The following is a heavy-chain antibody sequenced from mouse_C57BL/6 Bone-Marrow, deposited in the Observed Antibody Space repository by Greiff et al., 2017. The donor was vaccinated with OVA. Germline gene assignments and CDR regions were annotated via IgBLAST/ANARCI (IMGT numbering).Heavy chain of an antibody. CDR2: ISSGGSYT. V-gene: IGHV5-6*01. J-gene: IGHJ1*03. D-gene: IGHD1-1*01. CDR1: GFTFSSYG. Sequence: DVHLVESGGDLVKPGGSLKLSCAASGFTFSSYGMSWVRQTPDKRLEWVATISSGGSYTYYPDSVKGRFTISRDNAKNTLYLQMSSLKSEDTAMYYCARHPVYYYGSSYVDWYFDVWGTGTTVTVSS. CDR3: ARHPVYYYGSSYVDWYFDV.